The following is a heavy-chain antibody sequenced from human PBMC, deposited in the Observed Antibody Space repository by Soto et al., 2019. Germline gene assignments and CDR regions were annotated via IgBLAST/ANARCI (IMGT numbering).Heavy chain of an antibody. V-gene: IGHV4-30-4*01. CDR3: ARWWGYGPHFDY. J-gene: IGHJ4*02. CDR1: GGSISSGDYY. D-gene: IGHD2-15*01. CDR2: IYYSGST. Sequence: SETLSLTCTVSGGSISSGDYYWSWIRQPPGKGLEWIGYIYYSGSTYYNPSLKSRVTISVDTSKNQFSLKLSSVTAADTAVYFCARWWGYGPHFDYWGQGTLVIGSS.